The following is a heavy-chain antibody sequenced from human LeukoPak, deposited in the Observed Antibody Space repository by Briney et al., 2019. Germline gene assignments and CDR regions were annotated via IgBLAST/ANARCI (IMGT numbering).Heavy chain of an antibody. CDR1: GGSVSSGSYY. CDR2: IYYSGST. V-gene: IGHV4-61*01. Sequence: SETLSLTCTVSGGSVSSGSYYWSWIQQPPGKGLEWIGYIYYSGSTNYDPSLKSRVTISVDTSKNQFSLKLSSVTAADTAVYYCARSYSGYDSFDYWGQGTLVIVSS. J-gene: IGHJ4*02. D-gene: IGHD5-12*01. CDR3: ARSYSGYDSFDY.